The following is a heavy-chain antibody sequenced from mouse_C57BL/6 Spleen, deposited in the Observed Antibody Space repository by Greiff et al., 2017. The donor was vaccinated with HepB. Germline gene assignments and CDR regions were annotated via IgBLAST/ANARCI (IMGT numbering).Heavy chain of an antibody. Sequence: QVQLKQSGAELAKPGASVKLSCKASGYTFTSYWMHWVKQRPGQGLEWIGYINPSSGYTKYNQKFKDKATLTADKSSSTAYMQLSSLTYEDSAVYYCAIMTTVVPSFAYWGQGTLVTVSA. CDR3: AIMTTVVPSFAY. CDR2: INPSSGYT. V-gene: IGHV1-7*01. J-gene: IGHJ3*01. CDR1: GYTFTSYW. D-gene: IGHD1-1*01.